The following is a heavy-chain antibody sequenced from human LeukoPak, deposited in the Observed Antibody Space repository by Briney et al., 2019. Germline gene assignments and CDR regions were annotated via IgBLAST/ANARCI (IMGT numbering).Heavy chain of an antibody. CDR3: ARDNGYCSSTSCLNAFDI. J-gene: IGHJ3*02. Sequence: ASVKVSCKASGYTFTGYYMHWVRQAPGQGLEWMGWINPNSDGTNYAQKFQGWVTMTRDTSISTAYMELSRLRSDDTAVYYCARDNGYCSSTSCLNAFDIWGQGTMVTVSS. D-gene: IGHD2-2*01. CDR2: INPNSDGT. CDR1: GYTFTGYY. V-gene: IGHV1-2*04.